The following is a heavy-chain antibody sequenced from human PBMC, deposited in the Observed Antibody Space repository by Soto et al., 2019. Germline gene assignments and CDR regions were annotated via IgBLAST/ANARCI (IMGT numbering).Heavy chain of an antibody. Sequence: SETLSLTCTVSGGSISSSSYYWGWIRQPPGKGLEWIGSIYYSGSTYYNPSLKSRVTISVDTSKNQFSLKLSSVTAADTAVYYCARHTPAISISDHWGQGTLVTISS. CDR2: IYYSGST. V-gene: IGHV4-39*01. D-gene: IGHD2-15*01. J-gene: IGHJ4*02. CDR3: ARHTPAISISDH. CDR1: GGSISSSSYY.